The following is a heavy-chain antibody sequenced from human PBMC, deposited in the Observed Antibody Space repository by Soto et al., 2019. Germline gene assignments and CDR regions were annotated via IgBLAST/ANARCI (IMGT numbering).Heavy chain of an antibody. J-gene: IGHJ2*01. CDR1: SFTFSNYA. Sequence: GGSLRLSCAASSFTFSNYAMNWFRQAPGKGLQWVSTISGSGGHTYFADSVKGRFTISRDNSKNTVSLEMNNLRAEDTALYFCAKGGDCGGGSCYTGTFYYFDVWGRGTLVTVSS. CDR3: AKGGDCGGGSCYTGTFYYFDV. V-gene: IGHV3-23*01. D-gene: IGHD2-15*01. CDR2: ISGSGGHT.